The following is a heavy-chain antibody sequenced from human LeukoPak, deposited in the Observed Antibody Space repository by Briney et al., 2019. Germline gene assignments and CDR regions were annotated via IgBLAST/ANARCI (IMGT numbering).Heavy chain of an antibody. Sequence: GGSLRLSCAASGFTFSSYGMHWVRQAPGKGLEWVAVIWYDGGNKYYADSVKGRFTISRDNSKNTLYLQMNSLRAEDTAVYYCAKGGRRPFGTMVRGVINWGQGTLVTVSS. CDR1: GFTFSSYG. CDR3: AKGGRRPFGTMVRGVIN. CDR2: IWYDGGNK. D-gene: IGHD3-10*01. V-gene: IGHV3-33*06. J-gene: IGHJ4*02.